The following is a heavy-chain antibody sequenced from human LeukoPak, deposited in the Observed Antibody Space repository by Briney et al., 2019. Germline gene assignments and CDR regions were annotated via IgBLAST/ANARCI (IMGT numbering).Heavy chain of an antibody. CDR2: IYYSGST. CDR3: ARVGRDGYNNYYYYYMDV. CDR1: GGSISSYY. D-gene: IGHD5-24*01. J-gene: IGHJ6*03. Sequence: KSSETLSLTCTVSGGSISSYYWSWIRQPPGKGLEWIGYIYYSGSTNYNPSLKSRVTISVDTSKNQFSLKLSSVTAADTAVYYCARVGRDGYNNYYYYYMDVWGKGTTVTVSS. V-gene: IGHV4-59*01.